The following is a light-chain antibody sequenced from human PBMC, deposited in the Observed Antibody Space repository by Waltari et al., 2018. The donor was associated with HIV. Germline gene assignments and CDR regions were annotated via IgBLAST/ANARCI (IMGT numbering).Light chain of an antibody. Sequence: QSALTQPRSVSGSPGQSVTISCSGTSSDVGGYNYVSWYQQHPGKAPKLMIYDVTGRHSGVPDRFSGSKFGNTAPLTISGLQADDEADYYCCSYAGRYTWVFGGGTELTVL. J-gene: IGLJ3*02. CDR1: SSDVGGYNY. CDR3: CSYAGRYTWV. CDR2: DVT. V-gene: IGLV2-11*01.